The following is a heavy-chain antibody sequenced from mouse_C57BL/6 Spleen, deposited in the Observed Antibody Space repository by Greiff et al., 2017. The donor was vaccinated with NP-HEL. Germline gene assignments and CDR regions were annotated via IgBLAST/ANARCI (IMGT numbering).Heavy chain of an antibody. D-gene: IGHD1-1*01. CDR2: IDPSDSYT. V-gene: IGHV1-69*01. Sequence: QVQLQQPGAELVMPGASVKLSCKASGYTFTSYWMHWVKQRPGQGLEWIGEIDPSDSYTNYNQKFKGKSTLTVDKSSSTAYMQLSSLTSEDSAVYYCARVTTVVAHWYFDVWGTGTTVTVSS. J-gene: IGHJ1*03. CDR1: GYTFTSYW. CDR3: ARVTTVVAHWYFDV.